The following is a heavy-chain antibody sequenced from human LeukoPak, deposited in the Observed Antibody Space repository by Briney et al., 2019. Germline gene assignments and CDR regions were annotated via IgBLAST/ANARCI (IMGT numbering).Heavy chain of an antibody. D-gene: IGHD4-17*01. CDR2: IYYSGST. CDR1: GGSISSYY. CDR3: ARVYGDYDYYYYGMDV. Sequence: SETLSLTCTVSGGSISSYYWSWIRQPPGMGLEWIGYIYYSGSTNYNPSLKSRVTISVDTSKNQFSLKLSSVTAADTAVYYCARVYGDYDYYYYGMDVRGQGTTVTVSS. J-gene: IGHJ6*02. V-gene: IGHV4-59*01.